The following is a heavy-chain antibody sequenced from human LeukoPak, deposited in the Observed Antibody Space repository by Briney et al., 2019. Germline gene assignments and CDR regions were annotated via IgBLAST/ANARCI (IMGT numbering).Heavy chain of an antibody. CDR3: ARSLHGGSSGWYWFDP. D-gene: IGHD6-19*01. CDR2: INPSGGST. Sequence: ASVKVSCKASGYTFTSYYMHWVRQAPGQGLEWMGIINPSGGSTSYAQKFQGRVTMTRDTSTSTVYMELSSLRSEDTAVYYCARSLHGGSSGWYWFDPWGQGTLVTVSS. J-gene: IGHJ5*02. V-gene: IGHV1-46*01. CDR1: GYTFTSYY.